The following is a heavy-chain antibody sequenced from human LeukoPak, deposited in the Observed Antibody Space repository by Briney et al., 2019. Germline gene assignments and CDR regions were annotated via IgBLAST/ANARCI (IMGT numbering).Heavy chain of an antibody. Sequence: GASVKVSCKTSGYTFTDYYLHWVRQAPGRGLEWMGWINPNSGRTSSAQKFQGRVTMTRDTSIATVYMEVTWLTSDDTAIYYCARADRLHGGPYLIGPWGQGTLVTVSS. CDR3: ARADRLHGGPYLIGP. CDR1: GYTFTDYY. D-gene: IGHD2-21*01. CDR2: INPNSGRT. J-gene: IGHJ5*02. V-gene: IGHV1-2*02.